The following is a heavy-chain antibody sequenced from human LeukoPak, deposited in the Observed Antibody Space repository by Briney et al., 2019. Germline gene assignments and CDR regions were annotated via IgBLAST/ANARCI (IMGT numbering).Heavy chain of an antibody. CDR1: GGSISSKNW. D-gene: IGHD1-26*01. V-gene: IGHV4-4*02. CDR3: ARDHYNESWFKY. CDR2: IHHSGTT. J-gene: IGHJ4*02. Sequence: SETLSLTCAVSGGSISSKNWWSWVRQPSGKGLEWIGEIHHSGTTNYKPSLKSRLTISIDQSKNQFSLKLTSVTAADPAIYYCARDHYNESWFKYWGQGTLVTVSS.